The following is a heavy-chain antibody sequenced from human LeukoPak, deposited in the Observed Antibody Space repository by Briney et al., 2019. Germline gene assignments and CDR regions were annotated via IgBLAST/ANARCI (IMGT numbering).Heavy chain of an antibody. J-gene: IGHJ6*02. CDR1: GFTFSSYW. V-gene: IGHV3-7*03. D-gene: IGHD3-16*01. Sequence: GGSLRLSCAASGFTFSSYWMNWARQAPGKGLEWVASINHNGNVNYYVDSVKGRFTISRDNAKNSLYLQMSNLRAEDTAVYFCAWGGGLDVWGQGATVTVSS. CDR3: AWGGGLDV. CDR2: INHNGNVN.